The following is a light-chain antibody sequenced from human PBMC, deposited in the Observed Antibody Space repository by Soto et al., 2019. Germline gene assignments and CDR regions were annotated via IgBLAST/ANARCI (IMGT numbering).Light chain of an antibody. J-gene: IGLJ3*02. V-gene: IGLV1-47*01. CDR3: SVWEDNVDGWV. CDR1: SSNLGSNF. CDR2: KDN. Sequence: QSVVTQPPSASGTPGQKVTISCSGSSSNLGSNFVYWYQQLPGTAPKLLIYKDNQLPSGVPDRFSVSKSGTSVSLAISGLRPEDEAEYYCSVWEDNVDGWVFGGGTKLTVL.